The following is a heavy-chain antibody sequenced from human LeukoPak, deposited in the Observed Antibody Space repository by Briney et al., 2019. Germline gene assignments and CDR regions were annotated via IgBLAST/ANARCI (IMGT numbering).Heavy chain of an antibody. V-gene: IGHV3-11*04. CDR2: ISSTGGTI. D-gene: IGHD3-10*01. CDR3: ARTRGGSGSYYPFDY. Sequence: GGSLRLSCAASGFIFTDYYMSWIRQSPGKGLEWVSYISSTGGTIYYADSVKGRFAISRDNAKNSLYLQMNSLRVEDTAVYYCARTRGGSGSYYPFDYWGQGTLVTVSS. J-gene: IGHJ4*02. CDR1: GFIFTDYY.